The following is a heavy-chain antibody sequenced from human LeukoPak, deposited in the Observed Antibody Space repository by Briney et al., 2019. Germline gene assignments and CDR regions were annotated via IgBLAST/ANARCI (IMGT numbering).Heavy chain of an antibody. Sequence: ASVKVSCKASGYSFSDYYMHWVRQAPGQGLEWMGWISAYNGNTNYAQKLQGRVTMTTDTSTSTAYMELRSLRSDDTAVYYCARKPPHCSGGSCYPGGNWFDPWGQGTLVTVSS. J-gene: IGHJ5*02. CDR3: ARKPPHCSGGSCYPGGNWFDP. V-gene: IGHV1-18*04. CDR1: GYSFSDYY. D-gene: IGHD2-15*01. CDR2: ISAYNGNT.